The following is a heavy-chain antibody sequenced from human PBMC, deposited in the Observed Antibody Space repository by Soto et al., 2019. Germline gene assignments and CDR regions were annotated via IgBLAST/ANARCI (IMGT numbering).Heavy chain of an antibody. J-gene: IGHJ4*02. D-gene: IGHD6-19*01. Sequence: SETLSLTCTVSGGPKNRYFWTWIRQPPGKALEWIGYIYHTGTTKYNPSLKSRVTMSVDTSENEFSLKLSSVTAADTAVYYCARDVWGGTSGWSQFDSWGQGALVTVSS. V-gene: IGHV4-59*01. CDR3: ARDVWGGTSGWSQFDS. CDR2: IYHTGTT. CDR1: GGPKNRYF.